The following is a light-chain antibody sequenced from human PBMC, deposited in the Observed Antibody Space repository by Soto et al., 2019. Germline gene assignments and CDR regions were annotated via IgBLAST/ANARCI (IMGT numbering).Light chain of an antibody. Sequence: EIVVTQSPGTLSLSPWERATLSCRASQSVSNNFLAWYQQKPGQAPRLLIYGASSRATGIPDRFSGTGSGTDFALTISRLEPEDFAVYYCQQYGTSPPRTFGQGTKVDIK. J-gene: IGKJ1*01. V-gene: IGKV3-20*01. CDR2: GAS. CDR1: QSVSNNF. CDR3: QQYGTSPPRT.